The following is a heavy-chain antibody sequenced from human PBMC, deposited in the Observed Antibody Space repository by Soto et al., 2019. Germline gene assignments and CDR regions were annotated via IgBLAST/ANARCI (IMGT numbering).Heavy chain of an antibody. D-gene: IGHD1-26*01. CDR3: AKDRYSGTYPTDFDY. Sequence: PGGSLRLSCAASGFIFSSYGMHWVRQAPGKGLEWVAVVSFDGGNEKYTESVKDRFTISRDDSHNVAYLQMSSLRTEDTAMYYCAKDRYSGTYPTDFDYWGQGSLVTVSS. CDR1: GFIFSSYG. V-gene: IGHV3-30*18. CDR2: VSFDGGNE. J-gene: IGHJ4*02.